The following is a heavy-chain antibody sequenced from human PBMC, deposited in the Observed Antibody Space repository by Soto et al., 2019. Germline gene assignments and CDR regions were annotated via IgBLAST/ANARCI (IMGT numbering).Heavy chain of an antibody. Sequence: GASVKVSCKASGYTFTSYGISWVRQAPGQGLEWMGWISAYNGNTNYAQKLQGRVTMTTDTSTSTAYMELRSLRSDDTAVYYCARVVIGLLWFGPTTYGMDVWGQGTTVTVSS. J-gene: IGHJ6*02. CDR2: ISAYNGNT. CDR1: GYTFTSYG. V-gene: IGHV1-18*01. D-gene: IGHD3-10*01. CDR3: ARVVIGLLWFGPTTYGMDV.